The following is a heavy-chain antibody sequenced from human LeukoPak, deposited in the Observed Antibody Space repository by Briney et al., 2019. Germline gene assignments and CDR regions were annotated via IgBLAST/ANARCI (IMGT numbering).Heavy chain of an antibody. Sequence: SETLSLTCTVSGGSISSYYWSWIRQPAGKGLEWIGRIYTRGSTNYNPSLKSRVTMSVDTSKHQFSLKLSSVTAADTAVYYCARVGDSSGYYPPTWFDPWGQGTPVTVSS. V-gene: IGHV4-4*07. CDR1: GGSISSYY. CDR3: ARVGDSSGYYPPTWFDP. J-gene: IGHJ5*02. CDR2: IYTRGST. D-gene: IGHD3-22*01.